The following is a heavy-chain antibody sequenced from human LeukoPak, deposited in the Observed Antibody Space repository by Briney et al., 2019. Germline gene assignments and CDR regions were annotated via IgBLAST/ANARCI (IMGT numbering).Heavy chain of an antibody. V-gene: IGHV3-30-3*01. CDR2: ISYGGSNK. Sequence: GGSLRLSCAASGFTFSSYAMHWVRQAPGKGLEWVAVISYGGSNKYYADSVKGRFTISRDNSKNTLYLQMNSLRAEDTAVYYCARDNRRVTMVRGVITPNFDYWGQGTLVTVSS. J-gene: IGHJ4*02. CDR1: GFTFSSYA. CDR3: ARDNRRVTMVRGVITPNFDY. D-gene: IGHD3-10*01.